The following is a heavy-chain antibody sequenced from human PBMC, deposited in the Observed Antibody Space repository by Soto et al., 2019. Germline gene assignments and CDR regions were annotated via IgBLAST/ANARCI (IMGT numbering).Heavy chain of an antibody. Sequence: QVQLVESGGGGVQPGRSLRLSCAASGFTFSSYGMHWVRQAPGKGLEWVAVISYDGSNKYYADSVKGRFTISRDNSKNTLYLQMNSLRAEDTAVYYCAKAHSDFWSGYSLAGFDYWGQGTLVTVSS. CDR2: ISYDGSNK. CDR3: AKAHSDFWSGYSLAGFDY. J-gene: IGHJ4*02. CDR1: GFTFSSYG. D-gene: IGHD3-3*01. V-gene: IGHV3-30*18.